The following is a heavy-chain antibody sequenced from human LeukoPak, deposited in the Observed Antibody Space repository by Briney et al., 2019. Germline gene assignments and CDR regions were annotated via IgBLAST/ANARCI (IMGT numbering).Heavy chain of an antibody. J-gene: IGHJ5*02. D-gene: IGHD6-19*01. Sequence: SEALSLTCTVSGGSISSGSYYWSWIRQPAGKGLEWIGRIYTSGSTNYNPSLKSRVTISVDTSKNQFSLKLSSVTAADTAVYYCAAGYSSTLLPWGQGTLVTVSS. CDR2: IYTSGST. CDR3: AAGYSSTLLP. V-gene: IGHV4-61*02. CDR1: GGSISSGSYY.